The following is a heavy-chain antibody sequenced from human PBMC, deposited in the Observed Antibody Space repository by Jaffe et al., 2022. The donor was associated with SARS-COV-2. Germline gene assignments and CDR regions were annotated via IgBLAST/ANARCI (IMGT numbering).Heavy chain of an antibody. J-gene: IGHJ1*01. D-gene: IGHD3-3*01. CDR3: ANFGDFWSPTRDRRAYFQH. Sequence: EVQVLESGGGLVQPGGSLRLSCAASGFTFSNYAMSWVRQAPGKGLEWVSAISGSSGSTYYSDSVRGRFTISRDNSKNTLYLQMNSLRAEDTAVYYCANFGDFWSPTRDRRAYFQHWGQGTLVSVSS. CDR1: GFTFSNYA. CDR2: ISGSSGST. V-gene: IGHV3-23*01.